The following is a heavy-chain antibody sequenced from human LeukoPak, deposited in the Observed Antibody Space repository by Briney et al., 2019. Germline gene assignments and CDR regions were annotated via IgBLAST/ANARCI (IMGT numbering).Heavy chain of an antibody. CDR2: IFYSGSP. CDR1: GDSISSYY. J-gene: IGHJ4*02. V-gene: IGHV4-59*12. CDR3: ARVGHIVAAGTYDY. Sequence: SETLSLTCTVSGDSISSYYWSWIRQPPGKGLEWIGNIFYSGSPNYNPSLKSRVTTSFDTSKSQFSLKLSCVTAADTAVYYCARVGHIVAAGTYDYWGQGALVTVSS. D-gene: IGHD6-13*01.